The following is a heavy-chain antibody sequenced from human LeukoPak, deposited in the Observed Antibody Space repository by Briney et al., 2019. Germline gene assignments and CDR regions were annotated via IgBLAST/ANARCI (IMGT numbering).Heavy chain of an antibody. CDR3: ARRRGSWYRGAFDY. D-gene: IGHD6-13*01. V-gene: IGHV4-34*01. J-gene: IGHJ4*02. Sequence: NPSETLSLTCAVYGGSFSGYCWSWIRQPPGKGLEWIGEINHSGSTNYNPSLKSRVTISVDTSKNQFSLKLSSVTAADTAVYYCARRRGSWYRGAFDYWGQGTLVTVSS. CDR1: GGSFSGYC. CDR2: INHSGST.